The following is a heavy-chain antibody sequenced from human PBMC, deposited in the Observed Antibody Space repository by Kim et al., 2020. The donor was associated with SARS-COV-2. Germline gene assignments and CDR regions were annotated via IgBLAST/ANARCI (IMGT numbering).Heavy chain of an antibody. CDR3: ASLTFGGVIDATYYFDY. CDR1: GFTFSSYG. D-gene: IGHD3-16*02. V-gene: IGHV3-33*01. CDR2: IWYDGSNK. Sequence: GGSLRLSCAASGFTFSSYGMHWVRQAPGKGLEWVAVIWYDGSNKYYADSVKGRFTISRDNSKNTLYLQMNSLRAEDTAVYYCASLTFGGVIDATYYFDYWGQGTLVTVYS. J-gene: IGHJ4*02.